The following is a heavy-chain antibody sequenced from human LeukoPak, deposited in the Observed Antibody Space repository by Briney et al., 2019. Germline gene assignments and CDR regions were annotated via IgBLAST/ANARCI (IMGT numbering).Heavy chain of an antibody. J-gene: IGHJ2*01. CDR2: IYYSGST. CDR3: ARRREYQLPLYWYFDL. V-gene: IGHV4-39*01. Sequence: PSETLSLTCTVSGGSISSSSYYWGWIRQPPGKGLEWIGSIYYSGSTYYNPSLKSRVTISVDTSKNQFSLKLSSVTAADTAVYYCARRREYQLPLYWYFDLWGRGTLVTVSS. CDR1: GGSISSSSYY. D-gene: IGHD2-2*01.